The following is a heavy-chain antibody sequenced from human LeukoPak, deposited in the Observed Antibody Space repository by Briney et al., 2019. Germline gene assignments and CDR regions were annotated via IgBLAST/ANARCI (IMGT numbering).Heavy chain of an antibody. Sequence: GGSLRLSCAASGFTFSSYGMHWVRQAPGKGLEWVAVISYDGSIKYYADSVKGRFTISRDNSKNTLYLQMNSLRAEDTAVYYCAKDHGVGSGDSGYDFCFDYWGQGTLVTVSS. CDR1: GFTFSSYG. CDR3: AKDHGVGSGDSGYDFCFDY. J-gene: IGHJ4*02. CDR2: ISYDGSIK. D-gene: IGHD5-12*01. V-gene: IGHV3-30*18.